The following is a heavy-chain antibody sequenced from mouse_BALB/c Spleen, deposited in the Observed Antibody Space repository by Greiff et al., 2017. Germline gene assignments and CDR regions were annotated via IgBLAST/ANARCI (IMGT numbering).Heavy chain of an antibody. D-gene: IGHD1-1*01. CDR3: TGLYYGAPFAY. CDR2: IDPSDSYT. Sequence: QVQLQQPGAELVQPGASVKMSCKASGYTFTSYWMHWVKQRPGQGLEWIGVIDPSDSYTSYNQKFKGKATLTVGTSSSTAYMQLSSLTSEDSAVYYCTGLYYGAPFAYWGQGTLVTVSA. CDR1: GYTFTSYW. V-gene: IGHV1S127*01. J-gene: IGHJ3*01.